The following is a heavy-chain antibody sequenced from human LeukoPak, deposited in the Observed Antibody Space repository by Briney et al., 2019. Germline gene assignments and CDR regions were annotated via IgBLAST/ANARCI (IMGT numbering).Heavy chain of an antibody. V-gene: IGHV4-59*12. CDR2: MSYIGST. J-gene: IGHJ4*02. Sequence: SETLSLTCALPGGSLSGYYWSWIRQFPGKGLEWIAYMSYIGSTNYNPSLRSRVTISIDTSKNQLSLTLTSVTAADTAVYYCASWSTSSYYVTRVDHWGQGTLVTVSS. CDR3: ASWSTSSYYVTRVDH. D-gene: IGHD3-22*01. CDR1: GGSLSGYY.